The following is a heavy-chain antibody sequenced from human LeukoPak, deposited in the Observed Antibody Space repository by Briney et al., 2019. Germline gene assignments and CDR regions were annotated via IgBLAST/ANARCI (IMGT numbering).Heavy chain of an antibody. J-gene: IGHJ4*02. CDR1: GGSISSSSYY. Sequence: SETLSLTCTVSGGSISSSSYYWGWIRQPPGKGLEWIGSIYYSGSTYYNPSLKSRVTISVDRSKNQFSLKLSSVTAADTAVYCCARVDYYDSMDYWGQGTLVTVSS. V-gene: IGHV4-39*07. D-gene: IGHD3-22*01. CDR3: ARVDYYDSMDY. CDR2: IYYSGST.